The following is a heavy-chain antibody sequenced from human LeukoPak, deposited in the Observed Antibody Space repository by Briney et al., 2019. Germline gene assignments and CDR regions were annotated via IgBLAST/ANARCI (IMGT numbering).Heavy chain of an antibody. J-gene: IGHJ4*02. V-gene: IGHV1-2*02. CDR1: GYTFTGYY. CDR3: ARVAPPIVGAYYFDY. CDR2: INPNSGGT. D-gene: IGHD1-26*01. Sequence: ASVKVSCKASGYTFTGYYMHWVRQAPGQGLERMGWINPNSGGTNYAQKFQGRVTMTRDTSISTAYMELSRLRSDDTAVYYCARVAPPIVGAYYFDYWGQGTLVTVSS.